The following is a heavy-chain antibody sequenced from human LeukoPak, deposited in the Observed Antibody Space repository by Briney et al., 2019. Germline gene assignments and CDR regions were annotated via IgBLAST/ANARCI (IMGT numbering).Heavy chain of an antibody. CDR3: ARKSYGMDV. V-gene: IGHV4-34*01. CDR1: GGSFSGYY. Sequence: SETLSLTCAVYGGSFSGYYWSWVRQPPGKGLEWIGEINHSGSTNYNPSLKSRVTISVDTSKNQFSLKLSSVTAADTAVYYCARKSYGMDVWGKGTTVTVSS. CDR2: INHSGST. J-gene: IGHJ6*04.